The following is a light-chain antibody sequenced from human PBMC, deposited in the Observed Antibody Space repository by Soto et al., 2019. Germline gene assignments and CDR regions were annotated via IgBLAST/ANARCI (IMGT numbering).Light chain of an antibody. J-gene: IGKJ1*01. CDR2: EAS. CDR3: QQGSTWPWT. CDR1: QSVSSS. Sequence: EIVLTQSPATLSLSPGERATLSCRASQSVSSSLAWYQQKLGQAPRLLIYEASDRATGIPARFSGSGSGTDFTLITSSLEPEDFAVYYCQQGSTWPWTFGQGTKVDIK. V-gene: IGKV3-11*01.